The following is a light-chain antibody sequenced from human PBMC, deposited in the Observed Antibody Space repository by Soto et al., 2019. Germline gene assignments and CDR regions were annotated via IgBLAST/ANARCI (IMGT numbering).Light chain of an antibody. V-gene: IGKV3-11*01. CDR1: QNIRSY. CDR2: DTS. J-gene: IGKJ1*01. Sequence: EIVFTQSPVTLSLSPGERATLSCRASQNIRSYLGWYLQKPGQAARVLICDTSNRETGIPARFSGSGAGTECALTISRLEPEDFAVYYCQQRSHSTPTFGQGTKVDIK. CDR3: QQRSHSTPT.